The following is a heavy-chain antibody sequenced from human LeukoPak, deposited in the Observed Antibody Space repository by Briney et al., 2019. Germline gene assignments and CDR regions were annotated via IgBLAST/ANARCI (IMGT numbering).Heavy chain of an antibody. J-gene: IGHJ4*02. D-gene: IGHD3-3*01. CDR2: IYYSGST. Sequence: PSETLSLTCTVSGGSISSYYWSWIRQPPGKGLEWIGYIYYSGSTNYNPSLKSRVSISVDTSKNQFSLKLSSVTAADTAVYYCARGLYYDFWSGYRTPRSFDYWGQGTLVTVSS. V-gene: IGHV4-59*12. CDR1: GGSISSYY. CDR3: ARGLYYDFWSGYRTPRSFDY.